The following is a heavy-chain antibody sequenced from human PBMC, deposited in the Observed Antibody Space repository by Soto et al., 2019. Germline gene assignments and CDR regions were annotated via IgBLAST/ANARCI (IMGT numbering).Heavy chain of an antibody. J-gene: IGHJ4*02. CDR2: IIPILGIA. Sequence: SVKVSCKASGGTFSSYTISWVRQAPGQGLEWMGRIIPILGIANYAQKFQGRVTITADKSTSTAYMELSSLRSDDSAVYYCARVDRAVAGTLDYWGQGTLVTVSS. D-gene: IGHD6-19*01. V-gene: IGHV1-69*02. CDR3: ARVDRAVAGTLDY. CDR1: GGTFSSYT.